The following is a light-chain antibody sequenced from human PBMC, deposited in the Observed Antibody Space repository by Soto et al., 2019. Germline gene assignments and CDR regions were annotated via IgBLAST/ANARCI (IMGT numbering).Light chain of an antibody. CDR3: QQRNKWPPVT. Sequence: ESVLTQSPATLSLSPGERATLFCRASPSVSNSLAWYQHKPGQAPRLLIYDASNRATGVPTRFSGSGSGPDFTLTISSLEPEDFAVYYCQQRNKWPPVTFGGGTRVEIK. CDR1: PSVSNS. CDR2: DAS. J-gene: IGKJ4*01. V-gene: IGKV3-11*01.